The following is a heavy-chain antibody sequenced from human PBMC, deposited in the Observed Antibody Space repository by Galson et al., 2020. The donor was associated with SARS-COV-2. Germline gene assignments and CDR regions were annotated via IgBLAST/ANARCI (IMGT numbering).Heavy chain of an antibody. V-gene: IGHV5-51*01. Sequence: GESLKISCKGSGYSFTSYWIAWVRQTPGIGLEWMGFINPGDSDIRYSPSFQGQVTVSADKSISTAYLQWSSLKASDTAMYYCARHYRKEGVYYLDFWGQGTLVTVSS. J-gene: IGHJ4*02. CDR1: GYSFTSYW. CDR3: ARHYRKEGVYYLDF. D-gene: IGHD4-4*01. CDR2: INPGDSDI.